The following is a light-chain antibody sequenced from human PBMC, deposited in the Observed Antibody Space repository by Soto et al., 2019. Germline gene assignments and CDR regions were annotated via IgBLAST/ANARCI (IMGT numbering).Light chain of an antibody. V-gene: IGLV8-61*01. Sequence: QTVVTQEPSFSVSPGGTVTLTCALSAGSVSTNNYPSWCQQTPGQPPRTLIFRTNTRSSGVPDRFSGSILWSKAALTSTGAQADDESDYYCVLYMGRGIWVFGGGTKLTVL. CDR1: AGSVSTNNY. CDR2: RTN. J-gene: IGLJ3*02. CDR3: VLYMGRGIWV.